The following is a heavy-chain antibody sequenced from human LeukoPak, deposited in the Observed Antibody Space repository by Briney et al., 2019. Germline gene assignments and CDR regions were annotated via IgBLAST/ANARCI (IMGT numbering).Heavy chain of an antibody. CDR2: IYTSGST. J-gene: IGHJ4*02. D-gene: IGHD3-3*01. CDR3: ARESPDYDFWRGQMSGWYFDY. V-gene: IGHV4-4*07. CDR1: GGSISSYY. Sequence: TSETLSLTCTVSGGSISSYYWSWIRQPAGKGLEWIGRIYTSGSTNYNPSLKSRVTMSVDTSKNQFSLKLSSVTAADTAVYYCARESPDYDFWRGQMSGWYFDYWGQGTLVTVSS.